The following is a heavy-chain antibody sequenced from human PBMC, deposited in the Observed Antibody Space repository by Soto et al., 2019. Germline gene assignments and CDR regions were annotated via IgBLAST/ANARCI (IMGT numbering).Heavy chain of an antibody. CDR1: GFTFSSYA. CDR2: ISGSGGIT. Sequence: GGSLRLSCAASGFTFSSYAMSWVRQAPGKGLEWVSGISGSGGITYYADSVKGRFTISRDNSKNTLYLQMNSLRAEDTAVYYYAKAGYCTNGVCPYFDYWGQGTLVTVSS. J-gene: IGHJ4*02. V-gene: IGHV3-23*01. D-gene: IGHD2-8*01. CDR3: AKAGYCTNGVCPYFDY.